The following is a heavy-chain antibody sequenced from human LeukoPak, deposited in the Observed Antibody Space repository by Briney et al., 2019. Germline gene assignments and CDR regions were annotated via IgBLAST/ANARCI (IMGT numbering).Heavy chain of an antibody. CDR2: INHSGST. CDR1: GGSISSSSYY. D-gene: IGHD3-10*01. J-gene: IGHJ4*02. Sequence: KTSETLSLTCTVSGGSISSSSYYWGWIRQPPGKGLEWIGEINHSGSTNYNPSLKSRVTISVDTSKNQFSLKLSSVTAADTAVYYCARLKGGYYYGSGSYYPFDYWGQGTLVTVSS. V-gene: IGHV4-39*07. CDR3: ARLKGGYYYGSGSYYPFDY.